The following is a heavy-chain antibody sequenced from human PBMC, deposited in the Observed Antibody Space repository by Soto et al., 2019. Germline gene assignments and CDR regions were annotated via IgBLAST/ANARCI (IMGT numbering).Heavy chain of an antibody. Sequence: QVQLVESGGGVVQPGRSLRLSCAASGFTFSSYAMHWVRQAPGKGLEWVAVISYDGSNKYYADSVKGRFTISRDNSKNTLYLQMNSLRAEDTAVYYCARDRVVTSLPCGMDVWGQGTTVTVSS. CDR1: GFTFSSYA. CDR2: ISYDGSNK. CDR3: ARDRVVTSLPCGMDV. J-gene: IGHJ6*02. V-gene: IGHV3-30-3*01. D-gene: IGHD2-21*02.